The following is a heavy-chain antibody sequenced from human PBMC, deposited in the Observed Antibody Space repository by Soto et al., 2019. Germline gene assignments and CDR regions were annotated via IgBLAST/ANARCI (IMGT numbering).Heavy chain of an antibody. Sequence: QVQLVQSGDEVKKPGASVKVSCKASGYIFVNYGIAWVRQAPGQGLEWMGWISPYTGNTHSASKVQGRLTMTTDTSTSTAYMGLGSLTSDETAVDYFVMMDNYVTRTPQDGWSERTTVTLSS. D-gene: IGHD3-16*01. CDR2: ISPYTGNT. CDR3: VMMDNYVTRTPQDG. J-gene: IGHJ6*04. V-gene: IGHV1-18*01. CDR1: GYIFVNYG.